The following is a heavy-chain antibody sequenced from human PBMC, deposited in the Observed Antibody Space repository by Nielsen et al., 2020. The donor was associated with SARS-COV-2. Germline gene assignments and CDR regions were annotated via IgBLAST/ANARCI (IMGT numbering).Heavy chain of an antibody. V-gene: IGHV3-48*04. CDR1: GFTFSSYS. CDR3: ARVGANDAFDI. Sequence: GGSLRLSCAASGFTFSSYSMNWVRQAPGKGLDWVSYISTSSRTIYYADSVKGRFTISRDNAKNSLYLQMNSLRAEDTAVYYCARVGANDAFDIWGQGTMVTVSS. D-gene: IGHD3-16*01. CDR2: ISTSSRTI. J-gene: IGHJ3*02.